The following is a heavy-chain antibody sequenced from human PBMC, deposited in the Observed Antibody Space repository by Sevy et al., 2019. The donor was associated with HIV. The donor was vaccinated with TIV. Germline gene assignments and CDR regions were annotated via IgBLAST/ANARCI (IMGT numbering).Heavy chain of an antibody. J-gene: IGHJ4*02. D-gene: IGHD6-19*01. CDR2: INYVGSF. CDR1: GASISSSGYY. CDR3: VGPTLTYSSGWSYYDS. Sequence: SETLSLACTVSGASISSSGYYWGWIRQRPGKGLEWIPSINYVGSFFYNPSLRSRVTISSDTSNKQFSLKLNSVTAADTAIYYCVGPTLTYSSGWSYYDSWGQGTVVTVSS. V-gene: IGHV4-39*01.